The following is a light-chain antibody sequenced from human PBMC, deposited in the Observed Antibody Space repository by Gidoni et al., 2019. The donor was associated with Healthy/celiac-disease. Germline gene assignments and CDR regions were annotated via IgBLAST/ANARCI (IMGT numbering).Light chain of an antibody. CDR2: AAS. Sequence: DIQMTQYPSSLSASVGDRVTITCRASQSISSYLNWYQQKPGKAHKLLIYAASSLQSGVPSRFSGSGSGTDFTLTISSLQPEYFATYYCQQSYSTLIFTFGPGTKVDIK. V-gene: IGKV1-39*01. CDR1: QSISSY. J-gene: IGKJ3*01. CDR3: QQSYSTLIFT.